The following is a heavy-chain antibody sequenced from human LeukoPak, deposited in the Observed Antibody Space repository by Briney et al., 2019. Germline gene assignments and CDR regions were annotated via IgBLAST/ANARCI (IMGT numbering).Heavy chain of an antibody. D-gene: IGHD1-14*01. CDR1: GFTFSSYA. J-gene: IGHJ4*02. CDR2: ISYDGSNK. V-gene: IGHV3-30*04. Sequence: GSLRLSCAASGFTFSSYAMHWVRQAPGKGLEWVAVISYDGSNKYYADSVKGRFTISRDNSKNTLYLQMNSLRAEDTAVYYCARGSGPLGYWGQGTLVTVSS. CDR3: ARGSGPLGY.